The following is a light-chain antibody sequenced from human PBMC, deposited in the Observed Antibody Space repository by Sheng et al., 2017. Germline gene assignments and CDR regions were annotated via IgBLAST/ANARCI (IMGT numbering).Light chain of an antibody. CDR2: GAS. J-gene: IGKJ1*01. CDR3: QQFNSYHWT. CDR1: QSVSNDY. V-gene: IGKV3-20*01. Sequence: EIVMTQSPATLSLSPGERATLSCRASQSVSNDYLAWYQQRPGQTPRLLIYGASSRATGIPDRFSGSGSGTDFTLTISRLEPEDFAVYYCQQFNSYHWTFGQGTKVEIK.